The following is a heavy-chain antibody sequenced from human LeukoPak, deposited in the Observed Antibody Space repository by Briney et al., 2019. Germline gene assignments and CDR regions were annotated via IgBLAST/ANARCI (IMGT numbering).Heavy chain of an antibody. CDR2: INPNSGGT. Sequence: ASVKVSCKASGYTFTVYYIHWVRQAPGQGLEWMGWINPNSGGTNYAQKFQGRVTMTRDTSISTAYMELSRLRSDDTAVYYCARASLALVALLMDVWGKGTTVTISS. D-gene: IGHD2-15*01. V-gene: IGHV1-2*02. CDR1: GYTFTVYY. CDR3: ARASLALVALLMDV. J-gene: IGHJ6*04.